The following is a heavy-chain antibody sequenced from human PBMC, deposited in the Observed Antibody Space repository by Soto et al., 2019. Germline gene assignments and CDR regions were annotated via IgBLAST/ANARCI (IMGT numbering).Heavy chain of an antibody. Sequence: SETLSLTCTVSGGSISSSSYYWGWIRQPPGKGLEWIGSIYYSGSTYYNPSLKSRVTISVDTSKNQFSLKLSSVTAADTAVYYCARCSGYYLNLFDPWGHGTQATVSS. CDR2: IYYSGST. D-gene: IGHD3-22*01. J-gene: IGHJ5*02. V-gene: IGHV4-39*01. CDR3: ARCSGYYLNLFDP. CDR1: GGSISSSSYY.